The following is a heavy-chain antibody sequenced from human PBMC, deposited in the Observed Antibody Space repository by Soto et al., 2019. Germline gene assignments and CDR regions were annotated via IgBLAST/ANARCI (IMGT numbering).Heavy chain of an antibody. J-gene: IGHJ4*02. CDR2: ISYDGSNK. V-gene: IGHV3-30*18. CDR1: GFIFSSYG. CDR3: AKDTYYYDSSGYYVFDN. Sequence: TGGSLRLSCAASGFIFSSYGMHWVRQAPGKGLEWVAGISYDGSNKYYADSVEGRVTISRDNSKNTVFLQMNSLRAEDTAVYYCAKDTYYYDSSGYYVFDNWGQGTLVTVSS. D-gene: IGHD3-22*01.